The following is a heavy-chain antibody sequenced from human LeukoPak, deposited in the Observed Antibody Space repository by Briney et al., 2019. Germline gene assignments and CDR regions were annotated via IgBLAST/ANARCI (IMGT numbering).Heavy chain of an antibody. J-gene: IGHJ3*02. Sequence: PSETLSLTCTVSGGSISSSSYYWGWIRQPPGKGLEWIGSIYYSGSTYYNPSLKSRVTISVHTSKKQFSLKLSSVTAADTAVYYCARDLYYDNVFDIWGQGTKVTVSS. CDR1: GGSISSSSYY. D-gene: IGHD3-22*01. CDR2: IYYSGST. CDR3: ARDLYYDNVFDI. V-gene: IGHV4-39*07.